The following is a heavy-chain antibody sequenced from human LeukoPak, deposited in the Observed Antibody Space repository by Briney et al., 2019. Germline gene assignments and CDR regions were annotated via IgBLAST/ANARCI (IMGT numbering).Heavy chain of an antibody. CDR2: ISYDGSNK. V-gene: IGHV3-30-3*01. J-gene: IGHJ1*01. Sequence: GGSLRLSCAASGFTFSSYAMHWVRQAPGKGLEWVAVISYDGSNKYYADSVKGRFTISRDNSKNTLYLQMNSLRAEDTAVYYCARDRRDYYGSGYFQHWGQGTLVTVSS. D-gene: IGHD3-10*01. CDR3: ARDRRDYYGSGYFQH. CDR1: GFTFSSYA.